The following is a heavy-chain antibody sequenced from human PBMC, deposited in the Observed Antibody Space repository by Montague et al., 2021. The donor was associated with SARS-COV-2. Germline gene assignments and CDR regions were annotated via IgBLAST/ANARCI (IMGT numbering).Heavy chain of an antibody. Sequence: TLSLTCTVSGYSIDSGCYFWSWIRQHPGKGLEWIGYIYYSGISYYNPSLKSRVTISVDTSKNQFSLKLTSVTAAATAVYYCARAVETTVVTHFDYWGQGTLVTVSS. CDR3: ARAVETTVVTHFDY. V-gene: IGHV4-31*03. J-gene: IGHJ4*02. CDR1: GYSIDSGCYF. D-gene: IGHD4-23*01. CDR2: IYYSGIS.